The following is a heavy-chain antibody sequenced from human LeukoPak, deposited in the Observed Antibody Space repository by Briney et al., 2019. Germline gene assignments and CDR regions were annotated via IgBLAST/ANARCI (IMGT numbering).Heavy chain of an antibody. V-gene: IGHV4-4*07. D-gene: IGHD6-6*01. J-gene: IGHJ3*02. CDR2: IYTSGST. CDR3: ARGIIEYSSSSPRGAFDI. CDR1: GGSISSYY. Sequence: SETLSLTCTVSGGSISSYYWSWIRQPAGKGLEWIGRIYTSGSTNYNPSLKSRVTMSVDTSKNQFSLKLSSVTAADTAVYYCARGIIEYSSSSPRGAFDIWGQGTMVTVSS.